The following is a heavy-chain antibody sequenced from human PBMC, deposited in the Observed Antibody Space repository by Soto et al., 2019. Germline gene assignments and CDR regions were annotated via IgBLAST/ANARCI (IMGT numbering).Heavy chain of an antibody. V-gene: IGHV2-5*02. CDR3: VRPFITYDFWSGYSTGGHWFDP. J-gene: IGHJ5*02. CDR2: IYWDDDK. D-gene: IGHD3-3*01. CDR1: GFSLSTSGVG. Sequence: QITLKESGPTLVKPTQTLTLTCTFSGFSLSTSGVGVSWIRQPPGKALEWLALIYWDDDKRYSPSLKSRLTITKDTSKNQVVLTMTNMDPVDTATYYCVRPFITYDFWSGYSTGGHWFDPWGQGTLVTVSS.